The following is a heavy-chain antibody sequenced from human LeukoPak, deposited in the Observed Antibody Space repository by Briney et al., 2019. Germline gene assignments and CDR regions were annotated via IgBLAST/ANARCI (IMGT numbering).Heavy chain of an antibody. CDR2: ISSSSSYI. CDR3: ASKRWLQSSFDY. D-gene: IGHD5-24*01. CDR1: GFTFGDYV. V-gene: IGHV3-21*01. J-gene: IGHJ4*02. Sequence: GGPLRLSCTASGFTFGDYVMSWVRQAPGKGLEWVSSISSSSSYIYYADSVKGRFTISRDNAKNTVYLQMNSLRAEDTAVYYCASKRWLQSSFDYWGQGTLVTVSS.